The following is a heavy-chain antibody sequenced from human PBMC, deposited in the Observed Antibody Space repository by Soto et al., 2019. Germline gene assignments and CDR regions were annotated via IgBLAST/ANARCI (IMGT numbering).Heavy chain of an antibody. Sequence: GESLKISCKGSGYSFAGYWMTWVRQKPGKGLEWMGRIDPSDSQTYYSPSFRGHVTISATKSITTVFLQWSSLRASDTAMYYCARQIYDSDTGPNFQYHFDSWGQGTPVTVYS. D-gene: IGHD3-22*01. CDR2: IDPSDSQT. V-gene: IGHV5-10-1*01. CDR3: ARQIYDSDTGPNFQYHFDS. CDR1: GYSFAGYW. J-gene: IGHJ4*02.